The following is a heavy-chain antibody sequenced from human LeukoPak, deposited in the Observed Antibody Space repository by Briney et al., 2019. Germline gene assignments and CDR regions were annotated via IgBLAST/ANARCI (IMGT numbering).Heavy chain of an antibody. Sequence: PGGFLRLSCAASGFTVSSNYMSWVRQAPGKGLEWVSVIYSGGSTNYADSVKGRFTISRDSSKNTLYLQMNSLRAEDTAVYYCARLTPAAGRLYFVDWGPGTLVTVSS. D-gene: IGHD6-13*01. V-gene: IGHV3-53*01. CDR1: GFTVSSNY. CDR3: ARLTPAAGRLYFVD. J-gene: IGHJ4*02. CDR2: IYSGGST.